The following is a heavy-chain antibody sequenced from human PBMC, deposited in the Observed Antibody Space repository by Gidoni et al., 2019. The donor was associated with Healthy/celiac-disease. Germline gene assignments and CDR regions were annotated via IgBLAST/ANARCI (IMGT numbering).Heavy chain of an antibody. V-gene: IGHV3-23*01. CDR2: ISGSGGST. Sequence: EVQLLESGGGLVQPGWSLRLSCAASGFTFSSYAMSWVRQSPGKGLEWVSGISGSGGSTYYADSVKGRFTISRDNSKNTLYLQMNSLRAEDTAVYYCAKRVWGSYGLFDYWGQGTLVTVSS. CDR1: GFTFSSYA. CDR3: AKRVWGSYGLFDY. J-gene: IGHJ4*02. D-gene: IGHD3-16*01.